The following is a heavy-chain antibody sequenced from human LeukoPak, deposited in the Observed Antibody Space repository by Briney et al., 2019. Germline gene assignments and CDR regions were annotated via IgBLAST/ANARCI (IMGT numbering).Heavy chain of an antibody. CDR3: ARPDGDYYYGSGSYFHY. V-gene: IGHV3-74*01. CDR2: SNSDGRIT. CDR1: GFTFSNYW. J-gene: IGHJ4*02. D-gene: IGHD3-10*01. Sequence: PGGSLRLSCAASGFTFSNYWMHWVRQAPGKGLVWVARSNSDGRITNYADSVKGRFTISRDNAKNSLYLQMNSLRAEDTAVYYCARPDGDYYYGSGSYFHYWGQGTLVTVSS.